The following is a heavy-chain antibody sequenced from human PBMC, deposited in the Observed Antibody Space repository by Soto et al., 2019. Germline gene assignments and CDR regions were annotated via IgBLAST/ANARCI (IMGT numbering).Heavy chain of an antibody. CDR1: GFPVSDHH. J-gene: IGHJ3*02. V-gene: IGHV3-72*01. D-gene: IGHD3-16*01. CDR3: CRVGGDRGGFSPFDI. Sequence: EVQRMESGGGLVQPGGSTRLSCAPSGFPVSDHHMDWVRQAPGTGLEWVGRSRNKANDYTTEYAASVKGRFSISRDDSKTSMYLQMNSMRAEDTATYYCCRVGGDRGGFSPFDIWGQGTMVTVSS. CDR2: SRNKANDYTT.